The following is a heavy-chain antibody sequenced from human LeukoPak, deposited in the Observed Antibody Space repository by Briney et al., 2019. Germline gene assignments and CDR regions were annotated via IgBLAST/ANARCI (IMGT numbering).Heavy chain of an antibody. V-gene: IGHV3-21*01. CDR3: AKASVGWWDGMDI. D-gene: IGHD2-15*01. J-gene: IGHJ6*02. Sequence: AGGSLRLSCAASGFTFSSYSMNWVRQAPGKGLEWVSSISSSSSYIYYADSVKGRFTISRDNAKNSLYLQMNSLRAEDTAVYYCAKASVGWWDGMDIWGQGTTVTVSS. CDR1: GFTFSSYS. CDR2: ISSSSSYI.